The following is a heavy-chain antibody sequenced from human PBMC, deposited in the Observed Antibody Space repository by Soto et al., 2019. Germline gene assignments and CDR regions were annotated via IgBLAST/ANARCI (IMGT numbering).Heavy chain of an antibody. CDR3: AREGCSGGSCYGIDY. CDR2: ISYDGSSK. Sequence: GGSLRLSCAASGFTFSTYAMHWVRQAPGKGLEWVAVISYDGSSKYYADSVKGRFTISRDNSKNTLYLQMNSLRVEDTALYYCAREGCSGGSCYGIDYWCQGTLVTVSS. CDR1: GFTFSTYA. D-gene: IGHD2-15*01. J-gene: IGHJ4*02. V-gene: IGHV3-30-3*01.